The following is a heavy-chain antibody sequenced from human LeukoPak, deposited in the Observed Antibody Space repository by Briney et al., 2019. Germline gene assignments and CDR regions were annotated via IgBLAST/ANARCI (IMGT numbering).Heavy chain of an antibody. V-gene: IGHV4-59*01. CDR2: IYYRGST. CDR3: ARAAAAGPHYYYGMDV. D-gene: IGHD6-13*01. Sequence: PSETLSLTRSVSGGSISGYYWSWIRQPPGKGPEWLGYIYYRGSTNYNPSLKSRVTISVDTSKNQFSLKLTSLTAADTAVYYCARAAAAGPHYYYGMDVWGKGTTVTVSS. CDR1: GGSISGYY. J-gene: IGHJ6*04.